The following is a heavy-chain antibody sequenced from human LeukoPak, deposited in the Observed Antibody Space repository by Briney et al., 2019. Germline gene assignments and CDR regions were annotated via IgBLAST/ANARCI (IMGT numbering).Heavy chain of an antibody. Sequence: ASVKVSCKASGGTFSSYAISWVRQAPGQGLEWMGGIITIFGTANYAQKFQGRVTITADESTSTAYMELSSLRSEDTAVYYCVKNGEPKYYMDVWGKGTTVTVSS. D-gene: IGHD1-14*01. J-gene: IGHJ6*03. CDR2: IITIFGTA. CDR1: GGTFSSYA. CDR3: VKNGEPKYYMDV. V-gene: IGHV1-69*13.